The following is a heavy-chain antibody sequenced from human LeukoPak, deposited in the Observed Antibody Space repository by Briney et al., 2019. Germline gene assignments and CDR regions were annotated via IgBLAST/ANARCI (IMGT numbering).Heavy chain of an antibody. J-gene: IGHJ4*02. V-gene: IGHV1-8*01. CDR3: ARGTRGDILTGYSPGY. Sequence: ASVKVSCKASGYTFTSYDINWVRQATGQGLEWMGWMNPNSGNTGYAQKFQGRVTMTRNTSISIAYMEVSSLRSEDTAVCYCARGTRGDILTGYSPGYWGQGTLVTVSS. CDR1: GYTFTSYD. D-gene: IGHD3-9*01. CDR2: MNPNSGNT.